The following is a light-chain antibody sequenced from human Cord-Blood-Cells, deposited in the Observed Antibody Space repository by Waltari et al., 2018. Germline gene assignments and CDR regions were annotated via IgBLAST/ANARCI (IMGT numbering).Light chain of an antibody. Sequence: QSALTQPASVSGSPGQSIPSSCTGTSSAVGSYNHVSWYQKHPGKAPKPIIYEGSKRPSGVSNRFSGSKSGNTASLTISGLQAEDEVDYYCCSYAGSSTWVFGGGTKLTVL. CDR1: SSAVGSYNH. J-gene: IGLJ3*02. CDR2: EGS. CDR3: CSYAGSSTWV. V-gene: IGLV2-23*01.